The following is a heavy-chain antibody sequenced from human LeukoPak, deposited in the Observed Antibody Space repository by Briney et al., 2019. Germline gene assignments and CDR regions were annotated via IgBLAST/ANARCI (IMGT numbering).Heavy chain of an antibody. V-gene: IGHV3-48*01. CDR2: ISSASGSI. J-gene: IGHJ4*02. CDR1: GFTFSSYS. Sequence: GGSLRLSCAASGFTFSSYSMNWVRQAPGKGLEWVSYISSASGSIYYADSVKGRFTISRDNSKNTLYLQMNSLRAEDTAVYYCAKGSRYCSSTSCPPRFDYWGQGTLVTVSS. CDR3: AKGSRYCSSTSCPPRFDY. D-gene: IGHD2-2*01.